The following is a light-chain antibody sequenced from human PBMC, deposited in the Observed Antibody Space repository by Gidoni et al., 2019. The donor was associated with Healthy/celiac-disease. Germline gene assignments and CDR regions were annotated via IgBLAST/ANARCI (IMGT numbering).Light chain of an antibody. Sequence: SALTQPASVSRSPGQSITISCTGTSSDVGGYNYVSCYQQHPGKAPKLMIYDVSNRPSGVSNRFAGSKSGNTASLTISGLQAEDEADYYCSSYTSSSTPVVFGGGTKLTVL. V-gene: IGLV2-14*01. CDR2: DVS. J-gene: IGLJ2*01. CDR1: SSDVGGYNY. CDR3: SSYTSSSTPVV.